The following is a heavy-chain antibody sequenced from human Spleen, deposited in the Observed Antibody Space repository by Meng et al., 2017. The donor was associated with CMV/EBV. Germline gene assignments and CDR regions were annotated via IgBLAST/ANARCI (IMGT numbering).Heavy chain of an antibody. V-gene: IGHV3-33*06. D-gene: IGHD4-17*01. Sequence: LRLSCSASGFTFSNYGMHWVRQAPGKGLEWVTVIRYDGSSKHYVDSVKSRFTISRDNSKNTVYLQMDSLRAEDTAIYYCAKDDYGVDYWGQGTLVTVSS. CDR2: IRYDGSSK. J-gene: IGHJ4*02. CDR3: AKDDYGVDY. CDR1: GFTFSNYG.